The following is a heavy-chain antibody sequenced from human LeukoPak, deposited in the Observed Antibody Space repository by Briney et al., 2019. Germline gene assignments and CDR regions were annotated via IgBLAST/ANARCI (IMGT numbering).Heavy chain of an antibody. CDR3: ARQRGSGCLDY. CDR1: RFTLSNYW. CDR2: IKQDGSET. J-gene: IGHJ4*02. V-gene: IGHV3-7*01. Sequence: GGSLRLSCAASRFTLSNYWMSWVRQAPGKGLEWVANIKQDGSETYYVDSVKGRFTISRDNAKNSLPLQMNSLRAEDTAAYYCARQRGSGCLDYWGQGTLVTVSS. D-gene: IGHD6-19*01.